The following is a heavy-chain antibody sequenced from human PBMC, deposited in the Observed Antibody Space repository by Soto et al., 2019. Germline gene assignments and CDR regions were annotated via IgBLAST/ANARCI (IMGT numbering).Heavy chain of an antibody. CDR3: ASSVLWTLDRNY. D-gene: IGHD3-10*01. J-gene: IGHJ4*02. V-gene: IGHV3-74*01. CDR2: INPDGSYI. CDR1: VFTFSNSW. Sequence: WGSLILSCATSVFTFSNSWMHWVRQTPGKGLVWVSRINPDGSYINYVDSVNGRFTVSIDNAKSTLYLQMNSLRAEDSAVYYCASSVLWTLDRNYWGQGTQVTGSS.